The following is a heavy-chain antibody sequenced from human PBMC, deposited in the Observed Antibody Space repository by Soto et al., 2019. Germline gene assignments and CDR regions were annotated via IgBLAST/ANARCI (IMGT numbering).Heavy chain of an antibody. J-gene: IGHJ4*02. D-gene: IGHD3-22*01. V-gene: IGHV3-23*01. CDR2: ISGSGGST. CDR1: GFTFSSYA. CDR3: AQGYYDSSGYPSKFEY. Sequence: GGSLRLSCAASGFTFSSYAMSWVRQAPGKGLEWVSVISGSGGSTYYADSVKGRFTISRDNSKNTLYLQMNSLRAEDTAVYYCAQGYYDSSGYPSKFEYWGQGTLVTVSS.